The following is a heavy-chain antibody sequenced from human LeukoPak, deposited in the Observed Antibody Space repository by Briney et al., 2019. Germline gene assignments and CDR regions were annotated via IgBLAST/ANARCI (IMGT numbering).Heavy chain of an antibody. CDR1: GYTLTELS. CDR2: INPNSGGT. J-gene: IGHJ4*02. Sequence: EASAKVSCKVSGYTLTELSMHWVRQAPGQGLEWMGWINPNSGGTNYAQKFQGRVTMTRDTSISTAYMELSRLRSDDTAVYYCAREFPGDSTLDYWGQGTLVTVSS. CDR3: AREFPGDSTLDY. D-gene: IGHD2-21*02. V-gene: IGHV1-2*02.